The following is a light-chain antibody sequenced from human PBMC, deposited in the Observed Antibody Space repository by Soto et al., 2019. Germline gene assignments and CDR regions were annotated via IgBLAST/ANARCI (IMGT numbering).Light chain of an antibody. CDR3: QHYTNWPLT. J-gene: IGKJ4*01. CDR1: QSVSSY. CDR2: DAS. Sequence: EIVMTQSPATLSVSPGERATLSCRASQSVSSYLAWYQQKPGQAPRLLIYDASTRATGLPARFSGSGSGTEFTLTISSLQSEDFAVYYCQHYTNWPLTFGGGTKVDIK. V-gene: IGKV3-15*01.